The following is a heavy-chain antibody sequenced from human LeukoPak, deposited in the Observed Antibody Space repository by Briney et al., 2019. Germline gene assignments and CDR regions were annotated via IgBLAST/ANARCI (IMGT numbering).Heavy chain of an antibody. V-gene: IGHV3-23*01. CDR3: AKALTWIHLTLDC. CDR1: GFTFSNYA. Sequence: GGSLRLSCAASGFTFSNYAMSWVRQAPGKGLEWVSVISGTGGATYYADSVRGRFTISRDDPKNTLYLQMNSLRAEDTAVYYCAKALTWIHLTLDCWGQGTLVTVSS. J-gene: IGHJ4*02. D-gene: IGHD5-18*01. CDR2: ISGTGGAT.